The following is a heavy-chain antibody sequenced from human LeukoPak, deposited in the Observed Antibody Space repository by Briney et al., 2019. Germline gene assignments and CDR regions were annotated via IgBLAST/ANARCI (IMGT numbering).Heavy chain of an antibody. V-gene: IGHV1-18*01. D-gene: IGHD6-19*01. CDR1: GYTFTSYG. J-gene: IGHJ6*02. CDR2: ISAYNGNT. Sequence: ASVKVSCKASGYTFTSYGISWVRQAPGQGLEWMGWISAYNGNTNYAQKLQGRVTMTTDTSTSTAYMELRSLRSDDTAVYYCASQVAIAVAGRYYYYGMDVWGQGTTVTVSS. CDR3: ASQVAIAVAGRYYYYGMDV.